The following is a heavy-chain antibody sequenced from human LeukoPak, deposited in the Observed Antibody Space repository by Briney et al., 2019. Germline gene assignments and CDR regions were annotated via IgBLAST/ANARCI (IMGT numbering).Heavy chain of an antibody. D-gene: IGHD4-23*01. Sequence: PSQTLSLTCTVSGGSISSGDYYWSWIRQPPGKGLEWIGYIYYSGSTYYNPSLKSRVTISVDTSKNQFSLKLSSVTAADTAVYYCARASGGYYYYYGMDVWGQGTTVTVSS. CDR2: IYYSGST. CDR1: GGSISSGDYY. V-gene: IGHV4-30-4*01. J-gene: IGHJ6*02. CDR3: ARASGGYYYYYGMDV.